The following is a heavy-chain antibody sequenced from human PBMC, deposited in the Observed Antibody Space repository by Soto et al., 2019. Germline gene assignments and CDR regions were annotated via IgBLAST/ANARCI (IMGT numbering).Heavy chain of an antibody. Sequence: GGFLRLSCTASGFTFGDYAMSWFRQAPGKGLEWVGFIRSKAYGGTTEYAASVKGRFTISRDDSKSVAYLQVNSLKTEDTAVYYCTRFDNYGYFSLDYWGQGTLVTVSS. CDR2: IRSKAYGGTT. J-gene: IGHJ4*02. CDR1: GFTFGDYA. V-gene: IGHV3-49*03. D-gene: IGHD5-18*01. CDR3: TRFDNYGYFSLDY.